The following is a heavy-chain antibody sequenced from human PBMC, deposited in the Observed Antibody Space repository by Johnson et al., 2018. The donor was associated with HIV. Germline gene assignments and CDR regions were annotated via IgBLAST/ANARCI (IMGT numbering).Heavy chain of an antibody. Sequence: QVQLVESGGGVVQPGGSLRLSCAASGFTFSSYGMHWVRQAPGKGLEWVAFIRYDGSNKYYADSVKGRFTISRDNSKNTLYLQMNSLRAEDTAVYYCAKVVVVPAAIWAFDIWGQGTMVTVSS. CDR2: IRYDGSNK. D-gene: IGHD2-2*01. CDR3: AKVVVVPAAIWAFDI. CDR1: GFTFSSYG. J-gene: IGHJ3*02. V-gene: IGHV3-30*02.